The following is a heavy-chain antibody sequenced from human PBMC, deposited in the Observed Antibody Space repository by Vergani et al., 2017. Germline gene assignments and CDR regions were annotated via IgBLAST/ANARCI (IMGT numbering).Heavy chain of an antibody. CDR2: IYYSGST. CDR1: GGSISSSSYY. Sequence: QLQLQESVLGLVKPSETLSLTCTVSGGSISSSSYYWGWIRQPPGKGLEWIGSIYYSGSTYYNPSLKSRVTISVDTSKNQSSLKLSSVTAADPAVYYCARLPSRSGVPRWGQGTLVTVSS. CDR3: ARLPSRSGVPR. D-gene: IGHD2-15*01. V-gene: IGHV4-39*01. J-gene: IGHJ4*02.